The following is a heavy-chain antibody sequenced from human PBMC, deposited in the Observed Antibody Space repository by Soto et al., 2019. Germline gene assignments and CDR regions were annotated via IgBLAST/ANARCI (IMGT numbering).Heavy chain of an antibody. V-gene: IGHV3-30-3*01. CDR3: ARDIGPFDP. CDR2: ISYDGSNK. CDR1: GFTFSSYA. Sequence: GGSLRLSCAASGFTFSSYAMHWVRQAPGKGLEWVAVISYDGSNKYYADSVKGRFTISRDNSKNTLYLQMNSLRAEDTAVYYCARDIGPFDPWGQGTLVTVSS. D-gene: IGHD1-26*01. J-gene: IGHJ5*02.